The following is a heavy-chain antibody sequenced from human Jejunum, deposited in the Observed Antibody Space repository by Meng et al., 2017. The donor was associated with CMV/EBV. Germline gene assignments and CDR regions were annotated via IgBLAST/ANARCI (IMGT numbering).Heavy chain of an antibody. CDR2: INYSGST. D-gene: IGHD3-3*01. Sequence: YWGGIRQSPGKGLEWIVNINYSGSTYSNPYFRGRATTSVDTSKKQISLTLSSVTAADTAVYYCARGRRDDFWSGLYWYYFDHWGQGILVTVSS. V-gene: IGHV4-39*07. J-gene: IGHJ4*02. CDR1: Y. CDR3: ARGRRDDFWSGLYWYYFDH.